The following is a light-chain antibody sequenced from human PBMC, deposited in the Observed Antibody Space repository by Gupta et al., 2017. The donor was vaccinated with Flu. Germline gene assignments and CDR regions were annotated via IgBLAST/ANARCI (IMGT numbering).Light chain of an antibody. CDR2: DAS. CDR1: QSVSSN. J-gene: IGKJ4*01. Sequence: EIVLTQSPATLSLSPGERATLSCRASQSVSSNLAWYQQKPGQAPRLLIYDASNRATGIPTRFSGSGSGTDFTLTISNVEPEDFALYFCQHRRSWPLTFGGGTXVEIK. V-gene: IGKV3-11*01. CDR3: QHRRSWPLT.